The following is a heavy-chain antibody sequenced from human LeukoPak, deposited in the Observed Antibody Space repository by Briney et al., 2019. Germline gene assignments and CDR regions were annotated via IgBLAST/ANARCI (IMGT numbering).Heavy chain of an antibody. J-gene: IGHJ4*02. Sequence: SETLSLTCNFSAVSISRHFWSWIRQTPEKGLEWLGYVFSSGSTNYNPSLKSRITISLDTSKHQFSLKLNSVTAADTAVYYCARHVTIMSRITIVRGRKDVGFDYWGQGTLVTVSS. CDR1: AVSISRHF. CDR2: VFSSGST. CDR3: ARHVTIMSRITIVRGRKDVGFDY. V-gene: IGHV4-59*08. D-gene: IGHD3-10*01.